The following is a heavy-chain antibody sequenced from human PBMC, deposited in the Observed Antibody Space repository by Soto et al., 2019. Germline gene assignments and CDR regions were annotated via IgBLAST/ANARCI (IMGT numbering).Heavy chain of an antibody. CDR2: ISWNSDTM. V-gene: IGHV3-9*01. CDR3: AKGHGNVFYYYRRMDV. J-gene: IGHJ6*02. CDR1: GFSFDDYA. Sequence: SLRLSCAASGFSFDDYAMHWVRQAPGKGLEWVSSISWNSDTMEYADSVKGRFTISRDNAKNSLYLQMKRLRPEDTALYFCAKGHGNVFYYYRRMDVWGQGTTVTVSS.